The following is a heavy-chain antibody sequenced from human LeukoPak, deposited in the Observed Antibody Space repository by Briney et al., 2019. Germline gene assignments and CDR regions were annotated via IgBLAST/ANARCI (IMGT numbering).Heavy chain of an antibody. CDR2: ISSSSSYI. Sequence: GGSLRLSCAASGFTFSSYAMSWVRQAPGKGLEWVSSISSSSSYIYYADSVKGRFTISRGNAKNSLYLQMNSLRAEDTAVYYCTRDPEGDYWGQGTLVTVSS. CDR1: GFTFSSYA. CDR3: TRDPEGDY. V-gene: IGHV3-21*01. J-gene: IGHJ4*02.